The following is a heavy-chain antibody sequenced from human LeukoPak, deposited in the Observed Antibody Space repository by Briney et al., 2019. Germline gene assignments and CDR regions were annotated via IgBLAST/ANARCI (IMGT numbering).Heavy chain of an antibody. CDR2: IKQDGSEK. Sequence: GGSLRLSCETSGFTFSNYWMSWVRQAPGKGLEWVANIKQDGSEKYYVDSAKGRFTISRDNAKNSLYLQMNSLRAEDTAVYYCAREAPGLPIDYWGQGTLVTVSS. CDR1: GFTFSNYW. CDR3: AREAPGLPIDY. J-gene: IGHJ4*02. D-gene: IGHD5-12*01. V-gene: IGHV3-7*01.